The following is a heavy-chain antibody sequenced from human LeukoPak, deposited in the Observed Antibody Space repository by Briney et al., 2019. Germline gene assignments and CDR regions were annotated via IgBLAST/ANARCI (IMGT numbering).Heavy chain of an antibody. CDR3: AKDLSTSGWILDY. V-gene: IGHV3-53*05. CDR2: IYSDNT. D-gene: IGHD6-19*01. CDR1: GFTVSSNS. Sequence: GGSLRLSCTVSGFTVSSNSMSWVRQAPGKGLEWVSFIYSDNTHYSDSVKGRFTISRDNSKNSLYLQMNSLRTEDTALYYCAKDLSTSGWILDYWGQGTLLAVSS. J-gene: IGHJ4*02.